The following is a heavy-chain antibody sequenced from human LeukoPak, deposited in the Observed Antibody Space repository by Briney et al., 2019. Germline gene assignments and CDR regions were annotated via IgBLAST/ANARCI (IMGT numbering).Heavy chain of an antibody. D-gene: IGHD2-15*01. V-gene: IGHV4-39*07. Sequence: PSETLSLTCTVSGGSISSSSYYWGWIRQPPGKGLEWIGSIYYSGSTNYNPSLKSRVTISVDTSKNQFSLKLSSVTAADTAVYYCARGILGYCSGGSCPDAFDIWGQGTMVTVSS. J-gene: IGHJ3*02. CDR2: IYYSGST. CDR3: ARGILGYCSGGSCPDAFDI. CDR1: GGSISSSSYY.